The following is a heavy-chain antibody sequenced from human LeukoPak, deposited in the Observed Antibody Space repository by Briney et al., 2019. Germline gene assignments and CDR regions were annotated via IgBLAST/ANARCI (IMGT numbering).Heavy chain of an antibody. CDR2: ISWNSGSI. V-gene: IGHV3-9*01. CDR3: ARDGRFGEPIDY. D-gene: IGHD3-10*01. J-gene: IGHJ4*02. Sequence: GGSLRLSCAASGFTFDDYAMHWVRQAPGKGLEWVSGISWNSGSIGYADSVKGRFTISRDNAKNSLYLQMNSLRAEDTAVYYCARDGRFGEPIDYWGQGTLVTVSS. CDR1: GFTFDDYA.